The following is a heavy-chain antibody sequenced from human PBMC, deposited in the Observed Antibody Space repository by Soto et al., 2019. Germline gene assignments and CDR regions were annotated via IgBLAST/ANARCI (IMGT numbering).Heavy chain of an antibody. CDR2: IYWDDDK. Sequence: QITLKESGPTLVKPTQTLTLTCTFSGFSLSTSGVGVGWIRQPPGKALEWLALIYWDDDKRYSPSLKSRLTITNDTSKNQVVLTMTNMDPVDTATYYCAHSPKGGHSSSGRFDPWGQGTLVTVSS. J-gene: IGHJ5*02. V-gene: IGHV2-5*02. CDR3: AHSPKGGHSSSGRFDP. D-gene: IGHD6-13*01. CDR1: GFSLSTSGVG.